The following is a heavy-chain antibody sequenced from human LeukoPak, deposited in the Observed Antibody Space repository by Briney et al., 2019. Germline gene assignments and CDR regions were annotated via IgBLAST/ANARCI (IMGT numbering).Heavy chain of an antibody. V-gene: IGHV4-34*01. CDR3: ARGAYDFWSGFNYGMDV. Sequence: PSETLSLTCAVYGGSFSRYYWSWIRQPPGKGLEWIGEINHSGSSNYNPSLKSRITISVDTSKNQFSLKLSSVTAADTAAYYCARGAYDFWSGFNYGMDVWGQGTTVTVSS. CDR1: GGSFSRYY. CDR2: INHSGSS. D-gene: IGHD3-3*01. J-gene: IGHJ6*02.